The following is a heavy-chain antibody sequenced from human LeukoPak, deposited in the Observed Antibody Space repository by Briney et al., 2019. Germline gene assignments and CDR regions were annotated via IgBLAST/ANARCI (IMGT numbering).Heavy chain of an antibody. CDR2: IIPILGIA. CDR3: ARASEQLADYYYYGMDV. D-gene: IGHD6-6*01. J-gene: IGHJ6*02. CDR1: GGTFSSYA. V-gene: IGHV1-69*04. Sequence: WASVKVSCKASGGTFSSYAISWVRQAPGQGLEWMGRIIPILGIANYAQKFQGRVTITADKSTSTAYMELSSLRSEDTAVYYCARASEQLADYYYYGMDVWGQGTTVTVSS.